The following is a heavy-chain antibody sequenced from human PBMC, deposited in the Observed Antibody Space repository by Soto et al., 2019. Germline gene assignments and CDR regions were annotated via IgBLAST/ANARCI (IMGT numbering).Heavy chain of an antibody. Sequence: QVQLVQSGAEVRKPGSSVKVSCRASGDTFKNYAISWVRQAPGHGLEWMGGIIPIVGKTDYAQTFHGRVTINGDESTYTAHMELRGLRSDDTALYYCATSGYNYGPFDYWGRGLLVTVSS. D-gene: IGHD2-15*01. CDR2: IIPIVGKT. CDR1: GDTFKNYA. J-gene: IGHJ4*01. CDR3: ATSGYNYGPFDY. V-gene: IGHV1-69*01.